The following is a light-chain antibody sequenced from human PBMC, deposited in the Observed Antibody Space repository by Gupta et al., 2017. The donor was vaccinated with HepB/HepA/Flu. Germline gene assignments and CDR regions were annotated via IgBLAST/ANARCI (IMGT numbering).Light chain of an antibody. Sequence: DIQMTQSPSSLSASVGDRVTITCRASENIRKYLNWYQQKPGKAPKLLIYAAPSLQSGVPSRFSGSGTGTDFTLSISSLQPEDSVTYYCQQSYRTPWTFGQGTKVEIK. CDR2: AAP. CDR3: QQSYRTPWT. CDR1: ENIRKY. J-gene: IGKJ1*01. V-gene: IGKV1-39*01.